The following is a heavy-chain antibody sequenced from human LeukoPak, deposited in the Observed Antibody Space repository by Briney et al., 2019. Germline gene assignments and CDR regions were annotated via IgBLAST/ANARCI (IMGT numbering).Heavy chain of an antibody. Sequence: SETLSLTCTVSGGSVDTIDYYWSWIRQPPGKGLEWIGYMYHTGSSIYSPSLKSRLTISVDTSKNQFTLNLSSMTAADTAVYYCARDPWGGEGHDAFDIWGQGTMVTVSS. D-gene: IGHD7-27*01. J-gene: IGHJ3*02. CDR3: ARDPWGGEGHDAFDI. V-gene: IGHV4-61*08. CDR1: GGSVDTIDYY. CDR2: MYHTGSS.